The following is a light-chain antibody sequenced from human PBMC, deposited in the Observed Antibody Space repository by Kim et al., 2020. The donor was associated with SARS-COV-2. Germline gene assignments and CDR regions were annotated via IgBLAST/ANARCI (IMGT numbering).Light chain of an antibody. J-gene: IGKJ2*01. V-gene: IGKV4-1*01. CDR1: QSVLYRSNNQNY. Sequence: RATMKCKSSQSVLYRSNNQNYLAWYQQKPGQPPKLLLYWASTRQYGVPDRFSGSGSGTDFTLAISSLQAEDVAVYYCQQYYTTPYTFGQGTKLEI. CDR3: QQYYTTPYT. CDR2: WAS.